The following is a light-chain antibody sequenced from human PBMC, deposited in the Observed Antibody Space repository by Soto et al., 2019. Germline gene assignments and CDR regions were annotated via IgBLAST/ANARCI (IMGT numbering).Light chain of an antibody. CDR1: QSISNS. Sequence: DIQMTQSPSSLSASVGDRVTTTCRASQSISNSLNWYQQKPGKAPNLLIYTASSLQSGVPSRFSGSGSGTDFTLIISSLQPEDFATYYCQQSYSNWPTFDQGTRLEIK. J-gene: IGKJ5*01. V-gene: IGKV1-39*01. CDR2: TAS. CDR3: QQSYSNWPT.